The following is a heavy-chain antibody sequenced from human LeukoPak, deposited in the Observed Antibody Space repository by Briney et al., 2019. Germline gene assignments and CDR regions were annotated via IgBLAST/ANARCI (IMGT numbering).Heavy chain of an antibody. CDR2: MNSYGSST. CDR3: AVGYDWGDDAFDI. D-gene: IGHD5-12*01. CDR1: GFSFSSYW. V-gene: IGHV3-74*01. J-gene: IGHJ3*02. Sequence: TLTLSCAVSGFSFSSYWLHWVWHAPPQGLVLVSRMNSYGSSTSYADSVKSRFTISRDNAKNTLYLQMNSLRAEDTAVYYCAVGYDWGDDAFDIWGQGTMVTVSS.